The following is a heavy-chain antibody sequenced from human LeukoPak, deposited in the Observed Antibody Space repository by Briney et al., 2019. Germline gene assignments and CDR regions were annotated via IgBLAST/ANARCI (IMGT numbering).Heavy chain of an antibody. Sequence: ASVKVSCKASGYTFTSYDINWVRQATGQGLEWMGIINPSGGSTSYAQKFQGRVTMTRDTSTSTVYMELSSLRSEDTAVYYCARGVVTARFDYWGQGTLVTVSS. CDR3: ARGVVTARFDY. D-gene: IGHD2-21*02. J-gene: IGHJ4*02. CDR1: GYTFTSYD. CDR2: INPSGGST. V-gene: IGHV1-46*01.